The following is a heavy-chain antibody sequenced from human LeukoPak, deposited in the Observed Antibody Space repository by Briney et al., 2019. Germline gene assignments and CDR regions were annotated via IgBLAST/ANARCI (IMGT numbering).Heavy chain of an antibody. J-gene: IGHJ4*02. CDR1: GFTFKDYA. V-gene: IGHV3-33*08. CDR2: ISFDSSNI. D-gene: IGHD4-23*01. CDR3: ARGRPHGNDY. Sequence: GGSLRLSCAASGFTFKDYAMHWVRQAPGKGLEWVGLISFDSSNIRYIDSVKGRFFISRDNSKNTLYLQMNSLRVEDTAVYYCARGRPHGNDYWGQGTLVTVSS.